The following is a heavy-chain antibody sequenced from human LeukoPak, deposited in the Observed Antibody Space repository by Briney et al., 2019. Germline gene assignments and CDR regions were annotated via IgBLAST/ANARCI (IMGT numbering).Heavy chain of an antibody. CDR3: ATHQWLVRDYDAFDI. D-gene: IGHD6-19*01. CDR1: GGSISSSSYY. Sequence: PSETLSLTCTVSGGSISSSSYYWGWIRQPPGKGLEWIGSIYYSGSTYYNPSLKSRVTISVDTSKNQFSLKLSSVTAADTAVYYCATHQWLVRDYDAFDIWGQGTMVTVSS. J-gene: IGHJ3*02. V-gene: IGHV4-39*01. CDR2: IYYSGST.